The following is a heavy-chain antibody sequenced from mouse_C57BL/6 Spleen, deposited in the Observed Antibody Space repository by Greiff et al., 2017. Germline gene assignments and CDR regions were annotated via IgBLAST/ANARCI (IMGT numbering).Heavy chain of an antibody. D-gene: IGHD2-2*01. Sequence: VQLQQSGPELVKPGASVKISCKASGYTFTDYYMNWVKQSHGKSLEWIGDINPNNGGTSYNQKFKGKATLTVDKSSSTAYMELRSLTSEDSAVYYCARKENGYYGYFDVWGTGTTVTVSS. CDR2: INPNNGGT. CDR1: GYTFTDYY. V-gene: IGHV1-26*01. CDR3: ARKENGYYGYFDV. J-gene: IGHJ1*03.